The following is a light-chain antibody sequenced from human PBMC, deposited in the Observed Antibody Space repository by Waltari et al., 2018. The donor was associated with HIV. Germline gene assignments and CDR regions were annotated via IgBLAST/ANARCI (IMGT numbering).Light chain of an antibody. CDR2: AAS. Sequence: DIQMTKSPSSLSASVGDRVTITCRASKSISSYLNWYQYKPGKAPKLLIYAASSVQSGVPSRFSGRGSGTDFTLTISSLQPEDFATYYCQQSYNTPLTFGAGTKVEIK. CDR1: KSISSY. V-gene: IGKV1-39*01. CDR3: QQSYNTPLT. J-gene: IGKJ4*01.